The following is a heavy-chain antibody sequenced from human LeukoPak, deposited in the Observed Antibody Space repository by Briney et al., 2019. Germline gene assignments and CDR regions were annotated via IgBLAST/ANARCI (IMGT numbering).Heavy chain of an antibody. CDR3: ARVQRDSYYYG. CDR2: ISGSGGST. V-gene: IGHV3-23*01. D-gene: IGHD3-10*01. Sequence: GGSLRLSCAASGFTFSSYAMSWVRQAPGKGLEWVSAISGSGGSTYYADSVKGRFTISRDNSKNTLYLQMNSLRAEDTAVYYCARVQRDSYYYGWGQGTLVTVSS. J-gene: IGHJ1*01. CDR1: GFTFSSYA.